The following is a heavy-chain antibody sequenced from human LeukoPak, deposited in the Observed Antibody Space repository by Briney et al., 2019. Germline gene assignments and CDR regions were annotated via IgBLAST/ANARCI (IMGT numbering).Heavy chain of an antibody. CDR2: INPSGGST. CDR3: ARGPIVVVVAATLVRDYYGMDV. Sequence: ASVKVSCKASGYTFTSYYMHWVRQAPGQGLEWMGIINPSGGSTSYAQKFQGRVTMTRDTPTSTVYMEPSSLRSEGTAVYYCARGPIVVVVAATLVRDYYGMDVWGQGTTVTVSS. D-gene: IGHD2-15*01. V-gene: IGHV1-46*01. J-gene: IGHJ6*02. CDR1: GYTFTSYY.